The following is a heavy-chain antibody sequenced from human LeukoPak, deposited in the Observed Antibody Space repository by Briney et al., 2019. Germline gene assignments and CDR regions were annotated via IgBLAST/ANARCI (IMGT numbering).Heavy chain of an antibody. D-gene: IGHD2-2*01. CDR3: ARGPVVPAARRTNWFDP. CDR2: MNPNSGNT. V-gene: IGHV1-8*01. CDR1: GYTFTSYD. J-gene: IGHJ5*02. Sequence: ASVKVSCKASGYTFTSYDINWARQATGQGLEWMGWMNPNSGNTGYAQKFQGRVTMTRNTSISTAYMELSSLRSEDTAVYYCARGPVVPAARRTNWFDPWGQGTLVTVSS.